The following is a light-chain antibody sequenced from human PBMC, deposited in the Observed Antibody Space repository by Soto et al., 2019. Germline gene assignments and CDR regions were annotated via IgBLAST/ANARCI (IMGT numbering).Light chain of an antibody. CDR1: SGHSSYA. CDR3: QTWGTGIRV. CDR2: LNSDGRH. Sequence: QLVLTQSPSASASLGASVKLTCTLSSGHSSYAIAWHQQQPEKGPRYLMKLNSDGRHSKGDGIPDRFSGSSSGAERYLTISSLQSEDEADYSCQTWGTGIRVFGGGTKLTVL. J-gene: IGLJ2*01. V-gene: IGLV4-69*01.